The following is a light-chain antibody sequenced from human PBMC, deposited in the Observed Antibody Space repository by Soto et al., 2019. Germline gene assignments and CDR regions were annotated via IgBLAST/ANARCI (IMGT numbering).Light chain of an antibody. CDR1: RSDVGGYNY. CDR2: DVT. Sequence: QSVLTQPASVSGSPGQSITISCTGTRSDVGGYNYVPWYQQQPGKAPKFMIYDVTNRPSGVSNRFSGSKSGNTASLTISGLQAEDEADYYCCSYTTSNTRQIVFGTGTKVTVL. CDR3: CSYTTSNTRQIV. V-gene: IGLV2-14*01. J-gene: IGLJ1*01.